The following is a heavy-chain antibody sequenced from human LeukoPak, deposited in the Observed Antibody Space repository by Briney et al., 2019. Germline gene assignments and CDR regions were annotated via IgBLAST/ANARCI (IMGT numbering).Heavy chain of an antibody. CDR2: IKQDGSEK. CDR1: GFTFSSYW. V-gene: IGHV3-7*01. J-gene: IGHJ4*02. D-gene: IGHD2-15*01. Sequence: GGSLRLPCAASGFTFSSYWMSWVRQAPGKGLEWVANIKQDGSEKYYVDSVKGRFTISRDNAKNSLYLQMNSLRAEDTAVYYCARWGYCSGGSCYGLADYWGQGTLVTVSS. CDR3: ARWGYCSGGSCYGLADY.